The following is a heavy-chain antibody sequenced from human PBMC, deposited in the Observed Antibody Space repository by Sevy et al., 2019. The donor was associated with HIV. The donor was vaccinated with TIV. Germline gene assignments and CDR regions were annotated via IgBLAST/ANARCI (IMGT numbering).Heavy chain of an antibody. V-gene: IGHV3-33*01. J-gene: IGHJ4*02. D-gene: IGHD3-22*01. CDR1: GFTFSNYA. CDR2: IWSDGAYQ. CDR3: ARGGDYYDNAAYYALDS. Sequence: GGSLRLSCAATGFTFSNYAMHWVRQAPGKGMEWVAIIWSDGAYQYHGDSVKGRFTISRDNSKKTLYLQMSNVRVEDTAVYYCARGGDYYDNAAYYALDSWGQGTLVTVSS.